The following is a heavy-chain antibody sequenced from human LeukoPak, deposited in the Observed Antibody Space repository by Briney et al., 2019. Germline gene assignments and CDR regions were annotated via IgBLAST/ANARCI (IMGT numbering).Heavy chain of an antibody. CDR1: GYTFTSYD. V-gene: IGHV1-8*01. J-gene: IGHJ6*01. CDR2: MNPNSGNT. CDR3: ARAFEYYDFWSGYYYGMDV. Sequence: ASVKVSCKASGYTFTSYDINWVRQATGQGLEWMAWMNPNSGNTGYAQKFQGRVTMTRNTSISTAYMELSSLRSEDTAVYYCARAFEYYDFWSGYYYGMDVWGQGTTVTVSS. D-gene: IGHD3-3*01.